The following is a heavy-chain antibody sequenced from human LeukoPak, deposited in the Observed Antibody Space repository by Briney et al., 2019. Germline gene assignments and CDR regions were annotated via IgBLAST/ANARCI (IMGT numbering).Heavy chain of an antibody. CDR1: GYTFTGYY. V-gene: IGHV1-2*02. D-gene: IGHD5-18*01. J-gene: IGHJ6*03. CDR2: INPNTGGT. CDR3: ARVDTVNYYYYMDV. Sequence: ASVKVSCKASGYTFTGYYMHWVRQAPGQGLEWMGWINPNTGGTNFAQKFQGRVTMTRDTSISTASMELSRLTFDDTAVYYCARVDTVNYYYYMDVWGKGTPVTVSS.